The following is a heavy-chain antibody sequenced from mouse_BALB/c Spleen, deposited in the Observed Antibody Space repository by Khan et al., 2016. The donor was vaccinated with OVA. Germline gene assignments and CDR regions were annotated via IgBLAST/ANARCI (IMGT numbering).Heavy chain of an antibody. CDR1: GYSITSDYA. D-gene: IGHD1-1*01. V-gene: IGHV3-2*02. Sequence: VQLQESGPGLLKPSQSLSLTCTVTGYSITSDYAWNWIRQFPGNKLELMAFISYSGTTTYTPSLRSRISITRDTSKNQFFLQLNSVTTEDTATYYCASGGLLLRYPDYFDYWGQGTTLTVSS. CDR2: ISYSGTT. J-gene: IGHJ2*01. CDR3: ASGGLLLRYPDYFDY.